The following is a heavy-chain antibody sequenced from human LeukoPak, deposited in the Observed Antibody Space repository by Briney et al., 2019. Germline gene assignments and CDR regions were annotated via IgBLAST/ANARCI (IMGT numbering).Heavy chain of an antibody. Sequence: GGSLRLSCAASGFTFSNYAMSWVRQAPGKGLDWVSSMSGSGSSTYYADSVKGRFTISRDNSKNTLYLQMNNLRAEDTALYYCAKNQGQWLVPVDYWGQGTLVTVSS. CDR3: AKNQGQWLVPVDY. J-gene: IGHJ4*02. V-gene: IGHV3-23*01. CDR1: GFTFSNYA. CDR2: MSGSGSST. D-gene: IGHD6-19*01.